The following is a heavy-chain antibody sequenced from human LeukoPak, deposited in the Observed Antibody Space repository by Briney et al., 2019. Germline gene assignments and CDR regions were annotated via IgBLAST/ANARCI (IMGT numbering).Heavy chain of an antibody. CDR1: GFTFTYHA. CDR2: ISGSGGNT. D-gene: IGHD5-12*01. V-gene: IGHV3-23*01. Sequence: PSGGSLRLSCAASGFTFTYHAMNWVRQAPGKGLEWVSGISGSGGNTYYADSVEGRFTISRHNSKNTMYLQMNRLRAEDTALYYCAKGRYSGYGYFDYWGRGTLVTVSS. CDR3: AKGRYSGYGYFDY. J-gene: IGHJ4*02.